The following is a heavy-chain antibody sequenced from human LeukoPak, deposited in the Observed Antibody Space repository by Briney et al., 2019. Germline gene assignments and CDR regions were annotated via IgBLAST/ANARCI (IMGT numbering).Heavy chain of an antibody. CDR1: GFTVSSNY. J-gene: IGHJ6*03. CDR3: ARVDTALGHYYYYYMDV. D-gene: IGHD5-18*01. CDR2: IYSGGST. Sequence: GGSLRLSCAASGFTVSSNYMSWVRQAPGKGLEWVSVIYSGGSTYYADSVKGRFTISRDNSKNTLYLQMNSLRAEDTAVYYCARVDTALGHYYYYYMDVWGKGTTVTISS. V-gene: IGHV3-53*01.